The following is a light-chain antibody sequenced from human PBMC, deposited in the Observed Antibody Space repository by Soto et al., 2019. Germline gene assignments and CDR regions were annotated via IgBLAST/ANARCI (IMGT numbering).Light chain of an antibody. J-gene: IGLJ2*01. CDR2: GNS. Sequence: QSVLTQPPSVSGAPGQRVTISCTGSSSNIGAGYDVHWYQQLPGTAPKLLIYGNSNRPSGVPDRFSGSKSGTSASLAFTGLQAEDEADYYCQSYDNSLSGSGVFGGGTKLTVL. CDR3: QSYDNSLSGSGV. CDR1: SSNIGAGYD. V-gene: IGLV1-40*01.